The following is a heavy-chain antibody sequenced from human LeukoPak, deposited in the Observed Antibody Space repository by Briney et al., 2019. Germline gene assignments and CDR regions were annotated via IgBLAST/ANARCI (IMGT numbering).Heavy chain of an antibody. J-gene: IGHJ4*02. V-gene: IGHV4-39*07. CDR3: ASSFGNDY. Sequence: SETLSLTCTVSGGSISSSSYYWGWIRQPPGKGLEWIGSIYYSGSTYYNPSLKSRVTISVDTSKNQFSLKLSSVTAADTAVYYCASSFGNDYWGQGTLVTVSS. CDR1: GGSISSSSYY. CDR2: IYYSGST. D-gene: IGHD3-10*01.